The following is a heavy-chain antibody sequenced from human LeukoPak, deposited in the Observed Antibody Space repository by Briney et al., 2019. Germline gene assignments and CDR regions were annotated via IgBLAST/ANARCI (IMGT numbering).Heavy chain of an antibody. Sequence: SETLSLTCTVSGGSISSYYWSWIRQPPGKGLEWIGYIYYSGGTNYNPSLKSRVTISVDTSKNQFSLKLSSVTAADTAVYYCARETAVAGTFDYWGQGTLVTVSS. D-gene: IGHD6-19*01. CDR3: ARETAVAGTFDY. CDR1: GGSISSYY. V-gene: IGHV4-59*01. CDR2: IYYSGGT. J-gene: IGHJ4*02.